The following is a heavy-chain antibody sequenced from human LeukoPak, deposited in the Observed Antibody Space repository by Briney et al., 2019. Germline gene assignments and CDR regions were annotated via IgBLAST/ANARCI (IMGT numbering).Heavy chain of an antibody. CDR2: IYTSGST. CDR1: GGSISSGSYY. CDR3: ARADRAGWVSDAFDI. Sequence: KPSETLSLTCTVSGGSISSGSYYWSWIRQPAGKGLEWIGRIYTSGSTNYNPSLKSRVTISVDTSKNQFSLKLSSVTAADTAVYYCARADRAGWVSDAFDIWGQGTMVTVSS. V-gene: IGHV4-61*02. D-gene: IGHD1-14*01. J-gene: IGHJ3*02.